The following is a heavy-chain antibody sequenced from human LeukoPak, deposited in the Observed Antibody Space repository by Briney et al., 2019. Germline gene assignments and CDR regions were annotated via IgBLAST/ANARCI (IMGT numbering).Heavy chain of an antibody. Sequence: GGSLRLSCAASGFTFSSYGMHWVRQAPGKGLEWVAVISYDGSNKYYADSVKGRFTISRDNSKNTLYLQMNSLRAEDTAVYYCAKGYLADKIDRSSTSCYTPYFDYWGQGTLVTVSS. CDR1: GFTFSSYG. V-gene: IGHV3-30*18. D-gene: IGHD2-2*02. J-gene: IGHJ4*02. CDR3: AKGYLADKIDRSSTSCYTPYFDY. CDR2: ISYDGSNK.